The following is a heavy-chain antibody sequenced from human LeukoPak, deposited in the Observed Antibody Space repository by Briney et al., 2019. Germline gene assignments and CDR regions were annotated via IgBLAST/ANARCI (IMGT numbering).Heavy chain of an antibody. V-gene: IGHV4-31*03. CDR1: GGSISSGGYY. D-gene: IGHD6-13*01. Sequence: SQTLSLTCTVSGGSISSGGYYWSWIRQHPEKGLEWIGYIYYSGSTYYNPSLKSRVTISVDTSKNQFSLKLSSVTAADTAVYYCASSGYSSRAGYYGMDVWGQGTTVTVSS. CDR2: IYYSGST. J-gene: IGHJ6*02. CDR3: ASSGYSSRAGYYGMDV.